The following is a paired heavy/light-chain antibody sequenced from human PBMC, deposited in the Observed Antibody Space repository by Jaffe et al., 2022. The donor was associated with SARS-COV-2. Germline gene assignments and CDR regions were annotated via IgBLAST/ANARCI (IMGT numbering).Heavy chain of an antibody. CDR1: GFIFSNYA. J-gene: IGHJ5*02. CDR2: ISGSGGHA. Sequence: EVQLLESGGSLVQPGGSLRLSCATSGFIFSNYALGWVRQAPGKGLEWVSAISGSGGHAYYADSVRGQFTISKDNSRSTLYLQMNSLRAEDTARYYCAKGGYCTESTCYSTWFDAWGQGTLVTVSS. D-gene: IGHD2-8*02. CDR3: AKGGYCTESTCYSTWFDA. V-gene: IGHV3-23*01.
Light chain of an antibody. V-gene: IGLV2-11*01. CDR1: SSDVGTYNY. J-gene: IGLJ2*01. CDR3: WSYAGSYIVV. Sequence: QSALTQPRSVSGSPGQSVTISCTGTSSDVGTYNYVSWYQQHPGKAPKLLLYEVSKRPSGVPNRFSGSKSGNTASLTISGLQAEDEADYYCWSYAGSYIVVFGGGSKLTVL. CDR2: EVS.